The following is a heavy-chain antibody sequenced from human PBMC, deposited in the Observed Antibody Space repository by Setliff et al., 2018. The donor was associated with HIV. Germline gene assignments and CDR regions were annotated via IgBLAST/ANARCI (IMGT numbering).Heavy chain of an antibody. D-gene: IGHD5-12*01. CDR2: IRDKTSGGTA. J-gene: IGHJ6*02. Sequence: GESLKISCTGTGFTFGDYATTWFRQAPGKGLEWVGFIRDKTSGGTAEYAASVKGRFTLSRDDSKSVAYLQMNSLKTDDTAVYYCIRGPWRTGMDVWGQGTTVTVSS. V-gene: IGHV3-49*03. CDR1: GFTFGDYA. CDR3: IRGPWRTGMDV.